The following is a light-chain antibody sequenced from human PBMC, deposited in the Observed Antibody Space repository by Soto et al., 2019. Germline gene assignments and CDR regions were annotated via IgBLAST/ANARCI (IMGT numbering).Light chain of an antibody. J-gene: IGLJ2*01. CDR2: EVT. CDR1: SSDVGGYNF. V-gene: IGLV2-14*01. Sequence: QSALTQPASVSGSPGQSITISCTGTSSDVGGYNFVSWYQQHPGKAPKLMIYEVTNRPSGVSNRFSASKSGNAASLTISGLPAEDEADYYCASYTSSSTLVFGGGTKLTVL. CDR3: ASYTSSSTLV.